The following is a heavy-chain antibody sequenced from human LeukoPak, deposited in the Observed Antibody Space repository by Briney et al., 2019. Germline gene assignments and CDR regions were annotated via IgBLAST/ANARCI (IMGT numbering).Heavy chain of an antibody. V-gene: IGHV3-73*01. Sequence: GGSLRLSCAASGIVFSGSAMHWVRQASGKGLESVGRIRKKANIYATAYSASVEGRFTISRDDSKNTAYLQMNSLKTEDTAMYYCASHVDTPMVKYWYFDLWGRGTLVTVSS. D-gene: IGHD5-18*01. CDR1: GIVFSGSA. CDR3: ASHVDTPMVKYWYFDL. CDR2: IRKKANIYAT. J-gene: IGHJ2*01.